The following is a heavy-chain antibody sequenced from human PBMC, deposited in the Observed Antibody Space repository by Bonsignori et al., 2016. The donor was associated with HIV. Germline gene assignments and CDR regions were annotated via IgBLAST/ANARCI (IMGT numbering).Heavy chain of an antibody. CDR2: INSRGAT. V-gene: IGHV4-39*07. J-gene: IGHJ5*01. Sequence: QVQLQESGPGLVEPWETLSLTCTVTSDSILRSTSYWGWIRQPPGKGLEWLGSINSRGATSYSPSLKSRLTISLDTSKNQFSLQKHSVTAADTAVYYCAGYTSRTMFASWGPGTRGHRLL. D-gene: IGHD1-1*01. CDR3: AGYTSRTMFAS. CDR1: SDSILRSTSY.